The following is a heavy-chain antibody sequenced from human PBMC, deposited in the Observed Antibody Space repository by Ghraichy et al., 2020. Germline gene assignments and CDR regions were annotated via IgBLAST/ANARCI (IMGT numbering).Heavy chain of an antibody. CDR1: GFSLNTGGVG. V-gene: IGHV2-5*02. D-gene: IGHD5-24*01. CDR2: IYWDDYK. CDR3: VHRREGYNPSNCAFDI. Sequence: SGPTLVKPTQTLTLTCTLSGFSLNTGGVGVGWIRQPSGKALEWLALIYWDDYKHYSPSLKRRLTITKDTSKNQVVLTMANMDPLDTATYYCVHRREGYNPSNCAFDIWGQGTMVTVSS. J-gene: IGHJ3*02.